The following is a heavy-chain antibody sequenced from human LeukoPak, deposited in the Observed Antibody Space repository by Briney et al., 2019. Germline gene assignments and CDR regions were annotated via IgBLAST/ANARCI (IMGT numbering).Heavy chain of an antibody. V-gene: IGHV1-2*06. CDR2: INPNSGGT. CDR1: GYTFTGYY. CDR3: ASWGTEDYYYGSGGFDY. Sequence: ASVKVSCKASGYTFTGYYMHWVRQAPGQGLEWMGRINPNSGGTNYAQKFQGRVTMTRDTSISTAYMELSRLRSGDTAVYYCASWGTEDYYYGSGGFDYWGQGTLVTVSS. D-gene: IGHD3-10*01. J-gene: IGHJ4*02.